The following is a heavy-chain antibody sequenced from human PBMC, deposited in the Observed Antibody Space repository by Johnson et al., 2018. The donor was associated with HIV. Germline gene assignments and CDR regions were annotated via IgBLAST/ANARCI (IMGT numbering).Heavy chain of an antibody. J-gene: IGHJ3*02. Sequence: VQLVESGGGLVQPGGSLRLSCAASGFTFSRYDMHWVRQATGKGLEWVSAIGTAGDTYYPGSVKGRFTISRENAKNSLYLQMNSLRAGDTAVYYCAKDCVGVWWSRAFDIWGQGTMVTVSS. V-gene: IGHV3-13*01. CDR3: AKDCVGVWWSRAFDI. CDR1: GFTFSRYD. D-gene: IGHD2-21*01. CDR2: IGTAGDT.